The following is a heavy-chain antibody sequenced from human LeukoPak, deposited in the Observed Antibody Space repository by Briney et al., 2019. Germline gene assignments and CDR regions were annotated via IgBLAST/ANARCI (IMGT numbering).Heavy chain of an antibody. V-gene: IGHV4-38-2*01. J-gene: IGHJ3*02. Sequence: PSETLSLTCAVSGYSISSGYYWGWIRQPPGKGLECIGSIYHSGSAYYNPSLKSRVTISVDTSKNQFSLKLSSVTAADTAVYYCARQGLYYYDSSGPDAFDIWGQGTMVTVSS. D-gene: IGHD3-22*01. CDR3: ARQGLYYYDSSGPDAFDI. CDR1: GYSISSGYY. CDR2: IYHSGSA.